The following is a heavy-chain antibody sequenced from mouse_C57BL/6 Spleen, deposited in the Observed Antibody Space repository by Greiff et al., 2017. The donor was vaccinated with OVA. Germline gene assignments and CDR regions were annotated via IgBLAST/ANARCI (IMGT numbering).Heavy chain of an antibody. Sequence: QVQLQQSGAELVMPGASVKLSCKASGYTFTSYWMHWVKQRPGQGLEWIGEIDPSDSYTNYNQKFKGKSTLTVDKSSSTAYMQLSSLTSEDSAVYYCAITTVVATNFDYWGQGTTLTVSS. CDR2: IDPSDSYT. V-gene: IGHV1-69*01. D-gene: IGHD1-1*01. CDR1: GYTFTSYW. CDR3: AITTVVATNFDY. J-gene: IGHJ2*01.